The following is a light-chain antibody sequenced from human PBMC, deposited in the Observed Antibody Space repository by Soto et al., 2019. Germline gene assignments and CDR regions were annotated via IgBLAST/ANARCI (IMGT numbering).Light chain of an antibody. CDR3: QKSNSSPYN. CDR2: GAY. J-gene: IGKJ2*01. V-gene: IGKV1-39*01. Sequence: DIPMTQSPPSLSASVGDRVNITCRASKSISTYFNWYQHKPGTAPNLLISGAYRLQSGVPSRFTGSGSRTDFTLTISNLQPEDSATYFCQKSNSSPYNFGQGTRVESK. CDR1: KSISTY.